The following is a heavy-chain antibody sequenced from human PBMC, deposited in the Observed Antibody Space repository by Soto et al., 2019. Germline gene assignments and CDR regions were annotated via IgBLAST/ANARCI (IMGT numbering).Heavy chain of an antibody. V-gene: IGHV3-30-3*01. J-gene: IGHJ4*02. Sequence: PGGSLRLSCAASGFTFSSYAMHWVRQAPGKGLEWVAVISYDGSNKYYADSVKGRFTISRDNSKNTLYLQMNSLRAEDTAVYYCARDSGDLVATIDYWGQGTLVTVSS. CDR2: ISYDGSNK. D-gene: IGHD5-12*01. CDR3: ARDSGDLVATIDY. CDR1: GFTFSSYA.